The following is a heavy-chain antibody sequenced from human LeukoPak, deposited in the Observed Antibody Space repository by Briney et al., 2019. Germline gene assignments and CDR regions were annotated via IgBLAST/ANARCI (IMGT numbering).Heavy chain of an antibody. CDR2: ISSSGSTI. CDR1: GFTFSSYE. CDR3: AELGITMIGGV. D-gene: IGHD3-10*02. J-gene: IGHJ6*04. Sequence: GGSLRLSCAASGFTFSSYEMNCVRQAPGKGLEWVSYISSSGSTIYYVDSVKGRFTISRDNAKNSLYLQMNSLRAEDTAVYYCAELGITMIGGVWGKGTTVTISS. V-gene: IGHV3-48*03.